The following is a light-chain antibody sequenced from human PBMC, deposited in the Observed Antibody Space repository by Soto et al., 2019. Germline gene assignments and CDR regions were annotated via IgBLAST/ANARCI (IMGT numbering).Light chain of an antibody. J-gene: IGKJ1*01. CDR2: AAS. CDR3: QHYHSYSPT. CDR1: QSISSY. V-gene: IGKV1-5*01. Sequence: DIQMTQSPSSLSASVGDRVTITCRASQSISSYLNWYQQKPGTAPKLLIYAASSLQSGVPSRFSGSGSGTEFTLTIHSLQPDDFATYYCQHYHSYSPTFGQGTKVDIK.